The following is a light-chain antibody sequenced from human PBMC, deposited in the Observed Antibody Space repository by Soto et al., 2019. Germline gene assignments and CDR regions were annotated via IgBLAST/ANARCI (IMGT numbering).Light chain of an antibody. Sequence: EIGLTQSQGTLSLSPGERATLSCRASQSVSSSYLAWYQQKPGQAPRLLIYGASSRATGIPDRFSGSGSGTDFTLTISRLEPEDFAVYYCHQYGSSAWTFGQGTKVDIK. CDR3: HQYGSSAWT. J-gene: IGKJ1*01. CDR2: GAS. V-gene: IGKV3-20*01. CDR1: QSVSSSY.